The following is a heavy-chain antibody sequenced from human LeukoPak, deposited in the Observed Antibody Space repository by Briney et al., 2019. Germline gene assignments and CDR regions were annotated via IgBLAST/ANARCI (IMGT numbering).Heavy chain of an antibody. CDR3: ARGGPTVLRYFDWLSSIPYYYYYYMDV. J-gene: IGHJ6*03. V-gene: IGHV1-46*01. Sequence: ASAKVSCKASGYTFTSYYMHWVRQAPGQGLEWMGIINPSGGSTSYAQKFQGRVTMTRDMSTSTVYMELSSLRSEDTAVYYCARGGPTVLRYFDWLSSIPYYYYYYMDVWGKGTTVTISS. D-gene: IGHD3-9*01. CDR2: INPSGGST. CDR1: GYTFTSYY.